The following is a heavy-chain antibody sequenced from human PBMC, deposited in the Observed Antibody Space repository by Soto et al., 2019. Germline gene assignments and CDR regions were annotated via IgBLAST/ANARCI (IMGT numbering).Heavy chain of an antibody. J-gene: IGHJ4*02. CDR2: INSDGSST. Sequence: EVQLVESGGGLVQPGGSLRLSCAASGFTFSSYWIHWVRQAPGKGLMWVSRINSDGSSTNYADSVKGRFTISRDNAKNTLYLQMNSLRAEDTAVYYCARGGGDGYIWGYTYWGQGTLVTVSS. CDR1: GFTFSSYW. V-gene: IGHV3-74*01. D-gene: IGHD3-16*01. CDR3: ARGGGDGYIWGYTY.